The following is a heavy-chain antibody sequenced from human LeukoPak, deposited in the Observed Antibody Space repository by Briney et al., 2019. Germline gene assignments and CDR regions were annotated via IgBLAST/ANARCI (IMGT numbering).Heavy chain of an antibody. J-gene: IGHJ4*02. CDR3: VAYYDILTGYKY. CDR2: MNGDGSST. V-gene: IGHV3-74*01. Sequence: PGGSLRLSCAASGFTFSTHWMHWVRQAPGKGLVWVSRMNGDGSSTKYADSVKGRFTISRDNAKNTLYLQMNSLRAEDTAVYYCVAYYDILTGYKYWGQGTLVTVSS. D-gene: IGHD3-9*01. CDR1: GFTFSTHW.